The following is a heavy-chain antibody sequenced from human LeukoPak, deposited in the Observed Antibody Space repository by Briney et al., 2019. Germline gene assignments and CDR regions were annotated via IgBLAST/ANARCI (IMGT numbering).Heavy chain of an antibody. CDR1: GFTFSSHG. D-gene: IGHD1-20*01. J-gene: IGHJ5*02. CDR3: AKAPYNWDDPWFDP. Sequence: PGGTLRLSCAGSGFTFSSHGMSWVRQVPGKGLEWVSGISRSGDSTYYADSVKGRFTISRDNSKNTVYLHMNSLRAEDTALYFCAKAPYNWDDPWFDPWGQGTLVTVSS. CDR2: ISRSGDST. V-gene: IGHV3-23*01.